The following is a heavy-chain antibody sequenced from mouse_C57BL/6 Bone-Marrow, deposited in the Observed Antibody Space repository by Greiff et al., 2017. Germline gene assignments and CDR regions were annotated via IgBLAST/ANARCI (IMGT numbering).Heavy chain of an antibody. CDR2: IYPSDSET. CDR3: ASGTIPYYFDD. J-gene: IGHJ2*01. V-gene: IGHV1-61*01. Sequence: QVQLQQPGAELVRPGSSVKLSCKASGYTFTSYWMDWVKQRPGQGLEWIGNIYPSDSETHYNQKFKDKATLTVDKSSSTAYMQLSSLTSEDSAVYYCASGTIPYYFDDWGQGTTLTVSS. CDR1: GYTFTSYW. D-gene: IGHD2-12*01.